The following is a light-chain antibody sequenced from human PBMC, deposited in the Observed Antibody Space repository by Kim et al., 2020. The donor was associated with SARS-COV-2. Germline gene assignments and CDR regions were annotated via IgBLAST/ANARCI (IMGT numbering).Light chain of an antibody. CDR1: QSINTN. V-gene: IGKV3-15*01. CDR3: QQYQDWPRT. Sequence: PGDRATLSCRASQSINTNLAWCQQKTRQAPRLLIYGASTRTTAIPARFRSSGSGTEFTLTITISSLPSEDFALYFCQQYQDWPRTFGQGTKVDIK. J-gene: IGKJ1*01. CDR2: GAS.